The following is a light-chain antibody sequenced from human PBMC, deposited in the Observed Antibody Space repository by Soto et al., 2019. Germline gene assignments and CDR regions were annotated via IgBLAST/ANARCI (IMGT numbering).Light chain of an antibody. CDR3: QQYNNYSPYT. J-gene: IGKJ2*01. CDR2: KEA. CDR1: QCISSW. V-gene: IGKV1-5*03. Sequence: DIQMTQSPSTLSAYVGHRVTITCLSSQCISSWLAWYQQKPGKAPKLLISKEASLESGLPSRFSGSGSGTDCTLTIYCLETDHFASYYSQQYNNYSPYTFGQGIKLEIK.